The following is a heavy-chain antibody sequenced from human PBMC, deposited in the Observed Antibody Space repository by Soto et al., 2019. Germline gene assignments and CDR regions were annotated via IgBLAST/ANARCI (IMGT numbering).Heavy chain of an antibody. Sequence: GESLKISCKGSGYSFPTHWIGWVRQMPGKGLEWMGIIYPGDSDTRYSPSFQGQVTISVDKSINTAYLQWSTLKASDTAMYYCARGATVGTTTWFFDYWGQGTLVTVSS. CDR3: ARGATVGTTTWFFDY. D-gene: IGHD1-26*01. J-gene: IGHJ4*02. CDR1: GYSFPTHW. V-gene: IGHV5-51*01. CDR2: IYPGDSDT.